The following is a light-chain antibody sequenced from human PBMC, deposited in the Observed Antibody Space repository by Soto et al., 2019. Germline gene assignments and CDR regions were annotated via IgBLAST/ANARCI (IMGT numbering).Light chain of an antibody. V-gene: IGKV3-15*01. J-gene: IGKJ5*01. Sequence: EILMTQSPATLSVSPGERVTLSCRASQSVSDNLAWYQQKPGQAPRLLIYGASTRATGIPASFSGSGSGAEFTLTISSLQSEDFAVYYCQQYNSWPLTFGQGTRLEI. CDR2: GAS. CDR1: QSVSDN. CDR3: QQYNSWPLT.